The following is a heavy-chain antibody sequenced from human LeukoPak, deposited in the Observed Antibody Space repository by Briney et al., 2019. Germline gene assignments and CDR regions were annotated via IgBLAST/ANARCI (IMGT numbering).Heavy chain of an antibody. Sequence: ASVKVSCKASGYTFTGYYIHWVRQAPGQGLEWMGWINPNSGGTNYAQKFQGRVTMTRDTSISTAYMELSRLRSDDTAVYYCARANTPLPVRQLWLRGGLDYWGQGTLVTVSS. V-gene: IGHV1-2*02. CDR3: ARANTPLPVRQLWLRGGLDY. CDR2: INPNSGGT. J-gene: IGHJ4*02. CDR1: GYTFTGYY. D-gene: IGHD5-18*01.